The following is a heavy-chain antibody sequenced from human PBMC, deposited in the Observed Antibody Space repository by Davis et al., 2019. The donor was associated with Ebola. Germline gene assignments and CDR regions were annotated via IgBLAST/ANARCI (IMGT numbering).Heavy chain of an antibody. CDR2: MYYSGST. V-gene: IGHV4-59*02. J-gene: IGHJ4*02. CDR1: GGSVSSYY. D-gene: IGHD6-19*01. Sequence: PSETLSLTCTVSGGSVSSYYWSWIRQPPGKGLEWIAYMYYSGSTNYNPSLKSRVTISVDTSKNHFSLKLSSVTAADTAVYYWARGARSGWYYFDYWGQGTLVTVSS. CDR3: ARGARSGWYYFDY.